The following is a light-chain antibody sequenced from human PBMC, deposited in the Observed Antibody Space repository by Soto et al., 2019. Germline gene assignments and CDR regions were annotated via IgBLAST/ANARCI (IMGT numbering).Light chain of an antibody. J-gene: IGKJ2*01. CDR2: KAA. V-gene: IGKV1-5*03. Sequence: DIQMTQSPSTLSASVGDRVTITCRASQSISSWLSWYQQKTGKAPQLLIYKAASLESTVPSRFSGSGSGTEFIITISILPPDDCAYYYWQHYNSLYTFGQGTKLEIK. CDR3: QHYNSLYT. CDR1: QSISSW.